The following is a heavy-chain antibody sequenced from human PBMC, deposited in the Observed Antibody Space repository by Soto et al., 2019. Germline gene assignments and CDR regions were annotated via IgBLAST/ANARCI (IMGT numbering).Heavy chain of an antibody. CDR3: AREIVPAAIGYSAWFDP. V-gene: IGHV1-46*03. CDR2: INPSGGST. D-gene: IGHD2-2*01. Sequence: GASVKVTCKESGYTLTSYYMHWVRQAPGQGLEWMGIINPSGGSTSYAQKFQGRATMTRDTSTSTVYMELSSLRSEDMAVYYCAREIVPAAIGYSAWFDPWGQGTLVTVSS. J-gene: IGHJ5*02. CDR1: GYTLTSYY.